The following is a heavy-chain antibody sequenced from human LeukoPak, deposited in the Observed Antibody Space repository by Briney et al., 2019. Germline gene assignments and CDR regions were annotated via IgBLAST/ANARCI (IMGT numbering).Heavy chain of an antibody. D-gene: IGHD1-26*01. CDR2: IYYSGST. J-gene: IGHJ4*02. Sequence: SETLSLTCTVSGGSISSGGYYWSWIRQHPGTGLEWIGYIYYSGSTYYNPSLKSRVTISVDTSKNQFSLKLSSVTAADTAVYYCARVRGSYYTPYLDYWGQGTLVTVSS. V-gene: IGHV4-31*03. CDR1: GGSISSGGYY. CDR3: ARVRGSYYTPYLDY.